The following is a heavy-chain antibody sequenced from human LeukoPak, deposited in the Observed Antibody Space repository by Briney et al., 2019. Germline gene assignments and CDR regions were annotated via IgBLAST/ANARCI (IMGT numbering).Heavy chain of an antibody. V-gene: IGHV3-30*04. CDR2: ISYDGSNK. Sequence: PGGSLRLSCAASGFTFSSYAMHWVRQAPGKGLEWEAVISYDGSNKYYADSVKGRFTISRDNSKNTLYLQMNSLRAEDTAVYYCARADTAMVFDYWGQGTLVTVSS. J-gene: IGHJ4*02. CDR1: GFTFSSYA. D-gene: IGHD5-18*01. CDR3: ARADTAMVFDY.